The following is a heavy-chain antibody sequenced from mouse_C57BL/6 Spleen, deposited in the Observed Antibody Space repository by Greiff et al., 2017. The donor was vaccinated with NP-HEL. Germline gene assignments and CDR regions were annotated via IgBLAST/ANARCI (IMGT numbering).Heavy chain of an antibody. V-gene: IGHV5-6*01. CDR2: ISSGGSYT. CDR3: ARQEGYYFDY. J-gene: IGHJ2*01. Sequence: EVQGVESGGDLVKPGGSLKLSCAASGFTFSSYGMSWVRQTPDKRLEWVATISSGGSYTYYPDSVKGRFTISRDNAKNTLYLQMSSLKSEDTAMYYCARQEGYYFDYWGQGTTLTVSS. CDR1: GFTFSSYG.